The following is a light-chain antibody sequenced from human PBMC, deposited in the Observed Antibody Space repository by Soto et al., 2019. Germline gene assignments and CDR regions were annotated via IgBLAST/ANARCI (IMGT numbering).Light chain of an antibody. J-gene: IGKJ4*01. V-gene: IGKV4-1*01. CDR2: WAS. CDR1: QSVLYSPNNKNY. Sequence: DIVMTQSPDSLAVSLGERATINCKSSQSVLYSPNNKNYLAWYQQKPGQPPKLLIYWASTRESGVPDRFSGSGSGTDFTLTIGSLQAEDVAVYYCHQYYNTPLTFGGGTKVEIK. CDR3: HQYYNTPLT.